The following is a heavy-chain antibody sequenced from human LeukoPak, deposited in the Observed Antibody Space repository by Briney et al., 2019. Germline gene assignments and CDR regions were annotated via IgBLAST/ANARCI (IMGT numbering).Heavy chain of an antibody. Sequence: GGSLRLSCAASGFSFSSYAMNWVRQAPGKGLEWISYISSSTTTIHYADSVKGRFTISRDNVKNSLYLQMNSLRVEDTAVYYCARYLRSGWSYFDHWGQGTLVTVSS. D-gene: IGHD6-19*01. CDR1: GFSFSSYA. V-gene: IGHV3-48*04. J-gene: IGHJ4*02. CDR2: ISSSTTTI. CDR3: ARYLRSGWSYFDH.